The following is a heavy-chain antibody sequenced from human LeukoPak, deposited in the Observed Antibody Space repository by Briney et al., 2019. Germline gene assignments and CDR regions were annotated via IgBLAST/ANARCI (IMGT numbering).Heavy chain of an antibody. J-gene: IGHJ3*02. CDR2: INPNSGGT. V-gene: IGHV1-2*04. Sequence: GASVKVSCKASGYTFTGYYMHWVRQAPGQGLEWMGWINPNSGGTNYAQKFQGWVTMTRGTSISTAYMELSRLRSDDTAVYYCARVRPCGGDCYSDAFDIWGQGTMVTVSS. D-gene: IGHD2-21*02. CDR3: ARVRPCGGDCYSDAFDI. CDR1: GYTFTGYY.